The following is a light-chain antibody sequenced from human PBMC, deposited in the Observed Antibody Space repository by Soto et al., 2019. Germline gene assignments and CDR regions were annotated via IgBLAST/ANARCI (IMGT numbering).Light chain of an antibody. J-gene: IGLJ1*01. V-gene: IGLV2-14*01. CDR3: SSYTSSSTYV. CDR1: SSDVGGYNY. Sequence: QSVLTQPASVSGSPGQSITIFCTGASSDVGGYNYVSWYQQHPGKAPKLIYEVSNRPSGVSNRFSGSKSGNTASLTISGLQAEDEADYYCSSYTSSSTYVFGTGTKVTVL. CDR2: EVS.